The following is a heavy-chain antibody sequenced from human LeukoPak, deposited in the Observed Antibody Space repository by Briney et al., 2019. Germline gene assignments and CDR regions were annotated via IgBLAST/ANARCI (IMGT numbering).Heavy chain of an antibody. D-gene: IGHD3-22*01. Sequence: GGSLRLSCAASGFTFSSYSMNWVRQAPGKGLEWVSSISSSSSYIYYADSVKGRFTISRDNAKNSLYLQMNSLRAEDTAVYYCARFGGYYYDSSGAVLGAFDIWGQGTMVTVSS. J-gene: IGHJ3*02. V-gene: IGHV3-21*01. CDR1: GFTFSSYS. CDR2: ISSSSSYI. CDR3: ARFGGYYYDSSGAVLGAFDI.